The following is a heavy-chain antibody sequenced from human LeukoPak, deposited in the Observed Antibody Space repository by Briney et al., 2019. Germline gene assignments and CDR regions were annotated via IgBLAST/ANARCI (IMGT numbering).Heavy chain of an antibody. V-gene: IGHV1-2*02. Sequence: ASVKVSCKASGYTFTGYYMHWVRQAPGQGLEWMGWINPNSGGTNYAQKFQGRVTMTRDTSISTAYMELSRLRSDDTAVYYCARDLRGGQQWLAQYYFDYWGQGTLVTVSS. D-gene: IGHD6-19*01. CDR2: INPNSGGT. CDR1: GYTFTGYY. J-gene: IGHJ4*02. CDR3: ARDLRGGQQWLAQYYFDY.